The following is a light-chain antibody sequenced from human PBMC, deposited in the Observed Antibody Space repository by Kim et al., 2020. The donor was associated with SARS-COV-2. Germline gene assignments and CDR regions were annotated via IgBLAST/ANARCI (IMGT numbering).Light chain of an antibody. CDR3: QAWDSSTAV. Sequence: SYELTQPPSVSVSPGQTASITCSGDKLGDKYACWYQQKPGQSPVLVIYQDSKRPSGIPEQFSGSNSGNTATLTISGTQAMDEADYYCQAWDSSTAVFGGG. CDR2: QDS. CDR1: KLGDKY. V-gene: IGLV3-1*01. J-gene: IGLJ3*02.